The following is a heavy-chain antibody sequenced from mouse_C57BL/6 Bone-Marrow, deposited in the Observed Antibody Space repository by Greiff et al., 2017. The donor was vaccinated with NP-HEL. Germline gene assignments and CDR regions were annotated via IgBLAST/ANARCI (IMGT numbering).Heavy chain of an antibody. CDR1: GYTFTDYE. V-gene: IGHV1-15*01. D-gene: IGHD2-1*01. CDR2: IDPETGGT. J-gene: IGHJ4*01. CDR3: TGFYGNWGYYAMDY. Sequence: LVESGAELVRPGASVTLSCKASGYTFTDYEMHWVKQTPVHGLEWIGAIDPETGGTAYNQKFKGKAILTADKSSSTAYMELRSLTSEDSAVYYCTGFYGNWGYYAMDYWGQGTSVTVSS.